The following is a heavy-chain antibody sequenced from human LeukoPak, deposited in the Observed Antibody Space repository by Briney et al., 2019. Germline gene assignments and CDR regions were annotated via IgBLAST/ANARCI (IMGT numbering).Heavy chain of an antibody. D-gene: IGHD6-13*01. J-gene: IGHJ5*02. V-gene: IGHV3-23*01. CDR1: GFTFSSYG. Sequence: QTGGSLRLSCAASGFTFSSYGMSWVRQAPGKGLEWVSAISGSGGSTYYADSVKGRFTISRDNSKNTLYLQMNSLRAEDTAVYYCAKDASSWNYNWFDPWGQGTLVTVSS. CDR2: ISGSGGST. CDR3: AKDASSWNYNWFDP.